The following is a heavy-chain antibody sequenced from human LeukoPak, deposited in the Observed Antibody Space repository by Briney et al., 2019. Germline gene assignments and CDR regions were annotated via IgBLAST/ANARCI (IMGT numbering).Heavy chain of an antibody. CDR1: GFTFSSYS. CDR2: ISSSSSTI. CDR3: ARAMIGVSSDY. V-gene: IGHV3-48*01. Sequence: TGGSLRLSCAASGFTFSSYSMNWVRQAPGKGLEWVSYISSSSSTIYYADSVKGRFTISRDNAKNSLYLQMNSLRAEDTAVYYCARAMIGVSSDYWGQGTLVTVSS. D-gene: IGHD3-22*01. J-gene: IGHJ4*02.